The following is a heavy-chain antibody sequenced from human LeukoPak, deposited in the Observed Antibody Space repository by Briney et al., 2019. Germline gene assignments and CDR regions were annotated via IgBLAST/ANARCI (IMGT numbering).Heavy chain of an antibody. V-gene: IGHV1-2*02. D-gene: IGHD3-22*01. J-gene: IGHJ4*02. Sequence: ASVKVSCKASGCTFTGYYLHWVRQAPGQGLEWMGWINPNSGGTNYAQKFQGRVTMTRDTSISTAYMELSRLRSDDTAVYYCARVEFDGYYDSSGYFDYWGQGTLVTVSS. CDR1: GCTFTGYY. CDR2: INPNSGGT. CDR3: ARVEFDGYYDSSGYFDY.